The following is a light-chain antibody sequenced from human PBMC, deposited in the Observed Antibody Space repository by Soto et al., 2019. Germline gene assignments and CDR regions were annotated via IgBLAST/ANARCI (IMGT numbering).Light chain of an antibody. CDR2: GAS. CDR1: QSVSSS. V-gene: IGKV3D-15*01. CDR3: QQYDDWPSWT. J-gene: IGKJ1*01. Sequence: EIVLTQSPGTLSLSPGERATLSCRASQSVSSSLAWYQQKPGRAPRLLIYGASIRATDIPARFSGTGSGTEFTLTISSLQSEDFAVYYCQQYDDWPSWTFGQGTKVDIK.